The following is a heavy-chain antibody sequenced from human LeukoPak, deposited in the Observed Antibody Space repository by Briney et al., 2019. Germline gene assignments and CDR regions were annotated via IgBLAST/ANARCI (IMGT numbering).Heavy chain of an antibody. CDR2: INWSGGST. J-gene: IGHJ3*02. CDR1: GFTFDDYG. D-gene: IGHD4-17*01. Sequence: GGSLTLSCAASGFTFDDYGMSWVRQAPGKGLEWGSGINWSGGSTGYADSVKGRFTISRDNAKNSLYLQMNSLRAEDTALYYCASLTTVNDAFDIWGQGTMVTVSS. V-gene: IGHV3-20*04. CDR3: ASLTTVNDAFDI.